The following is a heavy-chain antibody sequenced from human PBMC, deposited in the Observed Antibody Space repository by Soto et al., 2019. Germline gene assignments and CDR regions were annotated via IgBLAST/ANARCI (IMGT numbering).Heavy chain of an antibody. CDR1: GYSFSTEE. Sequence: ASVKVSCKASGYSFSTEEINCLRQAPGQGLEWMGWVSAYRGYTDYAEKFQDRVTMTTDTSTSTAYMELRSLRYDDTAVYYCARDVGDESITYNDAFDIWGQGTMVTVSS. D-gene: IGHD3-10*01. V-gene: IGHV1-18*01. CDR3: ARDVGDESITYNDAFDI. J-gene: IGHJ3*02. CDR2: VSAYRGYT.